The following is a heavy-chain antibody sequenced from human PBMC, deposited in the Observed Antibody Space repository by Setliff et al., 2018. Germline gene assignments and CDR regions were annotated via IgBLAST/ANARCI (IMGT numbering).Heavy chain of an antibody. J-gene: IGHJ5*02. D-gene: IGHD4-17*01. CDR3: ARDPNGDFVGAFDP. V-gene: IGHV3-23*01. CDR2: ISGNSGST. CDR1: GFNFSINDMTYG. Sequence: LRLSCAASGFNFSINDMTYGMSWVRQAPGKGLQWVSGISGNSGSTYYADSVKGRFTISRDNSRNSLYLQMNSLRVEDTASYFCARDPNGDFVGAFDPWDQGILVTVSS.